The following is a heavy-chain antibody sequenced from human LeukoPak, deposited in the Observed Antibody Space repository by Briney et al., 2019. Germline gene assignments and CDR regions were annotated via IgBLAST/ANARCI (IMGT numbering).Heavy chain of an antibody. CDR2: ISGSGNRT. CDR3: ARARMFVTVDY. Sequence: GGSLSLSCAASGFTFDNYALGWVRQAPGKGLVWVSGISGSGNRTYYADSVKGRFTISRDNSKNTLYLQMNSLRAEDTAVYYCARARMFVTVDYWGQGTLVTVSS. CDR1: GFTFDNYA. J-gene: IGHJ4*02. D-gene: IGHD2-15*01. V-gene: IGHV3-23*01.